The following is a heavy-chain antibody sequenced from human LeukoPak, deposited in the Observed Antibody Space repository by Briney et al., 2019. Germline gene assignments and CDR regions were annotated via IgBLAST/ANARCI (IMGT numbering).Heavy chain of an antibody. Sequence: HPGGSLSLSCAASGFTFSSYWMSGVRQAPGKGLEWVANIKQDGSEKYYVDSVKGRFTISRDNAKNSLYLQMNSLRAEDTAVYYCARVYDFWSRGYYYYSMDVWGKGTTVTVSS. CDR3: ARVYDFWSRGYYYYSMDV. D-gene: IGHD3-3*01. CDR1: GFTFSSYW. V-gene: IGHV3-7*01. J-gene: IGHJ6*03. CDR2: IKQDGSEK.